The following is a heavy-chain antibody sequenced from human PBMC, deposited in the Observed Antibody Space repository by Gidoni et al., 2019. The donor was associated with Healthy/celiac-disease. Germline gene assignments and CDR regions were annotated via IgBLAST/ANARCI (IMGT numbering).Heavy chain of an antibody. CDR3: ARAPRGLRYFDWRGEDAFDI. CDR2: INPSGGST. CDR1: GYTFTSYY. Sequence: QVQLVQSGAEVKKPGASVKVSCKASGYTFTSYYMHWVRQAPGQGLAWMGIINPSGGSTSYAQKFQGRVTMTRDTSTSTVYMELSSLRSEDTAVYYCARAPRGLRYFDWRGEDAFDIWGQGTMVTVSS. J-gene: IGHJ3*02. D-gene: IGHD3-9*01. V-gene: IGHV1-46*01.